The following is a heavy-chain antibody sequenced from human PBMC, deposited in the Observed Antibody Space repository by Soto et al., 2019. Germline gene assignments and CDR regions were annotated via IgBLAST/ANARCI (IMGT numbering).Heavy chain of an antibody. CDR1: GGSISSYY. J-gene: IGHJ3*02. CDR2: IYTSGST. V-gene: IGHV4-4*07. Sequence: PSETLSLTCTVSGGSISSYYWSWIRQPAGKGLEWIGRIYTSGSTNYNPSLKSRVTMSVDTSKNQFSLKLSSVTAADTAVYYCARVRVTYYYDSSGYIDAFDXWGQGKMVTV. CDR3: ARVRVTYYYDSSGYIDAFDX. D-gene: IGHD3-22*01.